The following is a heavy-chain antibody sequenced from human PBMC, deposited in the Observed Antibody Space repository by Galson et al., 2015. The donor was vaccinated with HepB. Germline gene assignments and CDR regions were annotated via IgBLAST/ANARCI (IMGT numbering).Heavy chain of an antibody. CDR3: ARDVSAVAGPFDY. D-gene: IGHD6-19*01. V-gene: IGHV3-30-3*01. CDR1: GFTFSSYA. CDR2: ISYDGSNK. Sequence: SLRLSCAASGFTFSSYAMHWVRQAPGKGLEWVAVISYDGSNKYYADSAKGRFTIPRDNSKNTLYLQMNSLRAEDTAVYYRARDVSAVAGPFDYWGQGTLVTVSS. J-gene: IGHJ4*02.